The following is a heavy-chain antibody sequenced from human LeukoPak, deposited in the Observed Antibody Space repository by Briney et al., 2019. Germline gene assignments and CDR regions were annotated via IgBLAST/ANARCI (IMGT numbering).Heavy chain of an antibody. J-gene: IGHJ4*02. CDR3: AKDYTSAGTRDY. CDR1: GFTFSSYA. D-gene: IGHD6-13*01. V-gene: IGHV3-23*01. Sequence: PGGSLRLSCAASGFTFSSYAMSWVRQAPGKGLEWVSAISGSGGSTYYADSVKGRFTISRDNSKNTLYLQMNSLRAKDTAVYYCAKDYTSAGTRDYWGQGTLVTVSS. CDR2: ISGSGGST.